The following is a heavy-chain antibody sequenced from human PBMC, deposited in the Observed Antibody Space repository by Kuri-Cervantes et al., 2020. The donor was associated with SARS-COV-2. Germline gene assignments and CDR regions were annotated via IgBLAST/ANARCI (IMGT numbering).Heavy chain of an antibody. V-gene: IGHV3-21*01. CDR1: GFTFSSYS. CDR3: AHLTRTSVSDY. D-gene: IGHD1-14*01. Sequence: GESLKISCAASGFTFSSYSMNWVRQAPGKGLEWVSSISSSSSYIYYADSVKGPFTISRDNAKNSLYLQMNSLRAEYTAVYYCAHLTRTSVSDYWGQGTLVTVSS. CDR2: ISSSSSYI. J-gene: IGHJ4*02.